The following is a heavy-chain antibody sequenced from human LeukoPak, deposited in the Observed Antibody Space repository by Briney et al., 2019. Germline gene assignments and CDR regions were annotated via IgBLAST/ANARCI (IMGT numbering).Heavy chain of an antibody. V-gene: IGHV4-34*01. CDR3: ARGGGDYDFWSGPGVLDY. D-gene: IGHD3-3*01. Sequence: SETLSLTCAVYGGSFSGYYWSWIRQPPGKGLEWIGEINHSGSTNYNPSLKSRVTISVDTSKNQFSLKLSSVTAAGTAVYYCARGGGDYDFWSGPGVLDYWGQGTLVTVSS. CDR2: INHSGST. J-gene: IGHJ4*02. CDR1: GGSFSGYY.